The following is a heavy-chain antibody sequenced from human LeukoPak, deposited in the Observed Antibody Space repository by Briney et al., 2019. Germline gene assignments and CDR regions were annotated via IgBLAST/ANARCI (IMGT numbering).Heavy chain of an antibody. V-gene: IGHV3-74*01. D-gene: IGHD2-15*01. CDR2: ISTDGSST. CDR1: GFTFSSNW. CDR3: ATARTLGLAGGFDT. Sequence: PGGSLRLSRAAAGFTFSSNWMRCVRQGPGKGLVWVSRISTDGSSTDYADSVKGRFTISRENAKNTLYLQMNSLRAEDTAVSYWATARTLGLAGGFDTWGQGSLVTVSS. J-gene: IGHJ5*02.